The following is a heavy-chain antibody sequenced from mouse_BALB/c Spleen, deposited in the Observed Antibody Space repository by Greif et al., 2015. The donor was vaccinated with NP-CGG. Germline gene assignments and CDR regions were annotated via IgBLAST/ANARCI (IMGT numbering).Heavy chain of an antibody. V-gene: IGHV2-4-1*01. Sequence: VQLVESGPGLVQPSQSLSITCTVSGFSLTSYDIHWVRQSPGKGLEWLGVIWSGGSTDYNAAFISRLSISKDNSKSQVFFKMKSLQADDTAIYYCARKWRYYAMDYWGQGTSVTVSS. CDR2: IWSGGST. CDR1: GFSLTSYD. CDR3: ARKWRYYAMDY. J-gene: IGHJ4*01.